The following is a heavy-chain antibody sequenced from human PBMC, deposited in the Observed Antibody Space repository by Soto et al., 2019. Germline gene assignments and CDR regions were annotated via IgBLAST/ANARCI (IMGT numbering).Heavy chain of an antibody. CDR2: ISGSGGTT. D-gene: IGHD6-13*01. CDR3: AKNGRAAAMYNWFDP. J-gene: IGHJ5*02. V-gene: IGHV3-23*01. CDR1: GFTFSSYA. Sequence: EVQLLESGGGLVQPGGSLRLSCTGSGFTFSSYAMNWVRQARGKGLECVSTISGSGGTTYYADSVKGRFTISRDNSKNTLYLQLSSLRAEDTAVYYCAKNGRAAAMYNWFDPWGQGTLVTVSS.